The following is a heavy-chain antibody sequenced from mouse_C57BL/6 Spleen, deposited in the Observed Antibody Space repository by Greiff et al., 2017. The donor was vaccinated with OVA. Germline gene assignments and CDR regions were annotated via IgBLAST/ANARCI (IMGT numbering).Heavy chain of an antibody. D-gene: IGHD1-1*01. CDR2: ISSGSSTI. CDR3: ARSRGITTSVGFDY. CDR1: GFTFSDYG. V-gene: IGHV5-17*01. Sequence: EVKVVESGGGLVKPGGSLKLSCAASGFTFSDYGMHWVRQAPEKGLEWVAYISSGSSTIYYADTVKGRFTISRDNAKNTLFLQMTSLRSEDTAMYYCARSRGITTSVGFDYWGQGTTLTVSS. J-gene: IGHJ2*01.